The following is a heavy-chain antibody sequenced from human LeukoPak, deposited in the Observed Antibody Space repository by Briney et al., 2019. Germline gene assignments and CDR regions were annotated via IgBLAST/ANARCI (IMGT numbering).Heavy chain of an antibody. D-gene: IGHD3-3*01. CDR2: NFHSGST. V-gene: IGHV4-59*08. CDR1: GGSISSYY. CDR3: ARQPSGYYGDSGYYPYYFDY. J-gene: IGHJ4*02. Sequence: PSETLSLTCTVSGGSISSYYWNWVRQPPGKGLEWIGYNFHSGSTKYGPSLNSRVTISLDTSKNQFSLSLNSVTAADTAVYYCARQPSGYYGDSGYYPYYFDYWGQGILVTVSS.